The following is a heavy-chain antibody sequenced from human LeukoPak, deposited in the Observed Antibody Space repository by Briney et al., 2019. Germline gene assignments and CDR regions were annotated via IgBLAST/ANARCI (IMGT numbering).Heavy chain of an antibody. D-gene: IGHD3-22*01. CDR1: GFTFSSYG. J-gene: IGHJ5*02. V-gene: IGHV3-33*06. CDR2: IWYDGSNK. Sequence: GRSLRVSCAASGFTFSSYGMHWVRQAPGKGLEWVAVIWYDGSNKYYADSVKGRFTISRDNSKNTLYLQMNSLRAEDTAVYYCAKAPSHYYDSSGYYSLVTWGQGTLVTVSS. CDR3: AKAPSHYYDSSGYYSLVT.